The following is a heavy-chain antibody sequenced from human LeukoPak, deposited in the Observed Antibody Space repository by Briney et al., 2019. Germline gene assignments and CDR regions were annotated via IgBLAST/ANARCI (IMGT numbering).Heavy chain of an antibody. Sequence: GGSLRLSCAASGFTFSTYCMNWVRQAPGKGLEWVSTISTDGAATYYTDSVKGRFTISRDNTKNTLFLQMNSLRAEDTAIYYCANGQSTIATRSLDAWGQGTMVTVSS. V-gene: IGHV3-23*01. D-gene: IGHD6-6*01. CDR3: ANGQSTIATRSLDA. CDR2: ISTDGAAT. J-gene: IGHJ4*02. CDR1: GFTFSTYC.